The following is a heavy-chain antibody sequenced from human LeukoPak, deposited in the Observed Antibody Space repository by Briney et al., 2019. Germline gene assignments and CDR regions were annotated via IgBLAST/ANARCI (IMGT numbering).Heavy chain of an antibody. V-gene: IGHV1-2*02. CDR1: GYTFTGYY. J-gene: IGHJ3*02. Sequence: ASVKVSCKASGYTFTGYYMHWARQAPGQGLEWMGWINPNSGGTNCAQKFQGRVTMTRDTSISTAYMELSRLRSDDTAVYYCARGRRHYDSSDYYYEGDGFDIWGQGTMVTVSS. CDR2: INPNSGGT. D-gene: IGHD3-22*01. CDR3: ARGRRHYDSSDYYYEGDGFDI.